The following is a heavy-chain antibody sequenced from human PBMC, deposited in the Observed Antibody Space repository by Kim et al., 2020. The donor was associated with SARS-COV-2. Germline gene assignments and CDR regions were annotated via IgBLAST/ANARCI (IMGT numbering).Heavy chain of an antibody. CDR2: INHSGKT. Sequence: SETLSLTCAVYGGSFSGYYWSWIRQPPGEGLEWIGEINHSGKTNYSPSLESRLTISVDTSKNQISLKLRSVTAADTAIYYCARRANREDPLLLHGWFDS. J-gene: IGHJ5*01. CDR3: ARRANREDPLLLHGWFDS. D-gene: IGHD2-2*01. CDR1: GGSFSGYY. V-gene: IGHV4-34*01.